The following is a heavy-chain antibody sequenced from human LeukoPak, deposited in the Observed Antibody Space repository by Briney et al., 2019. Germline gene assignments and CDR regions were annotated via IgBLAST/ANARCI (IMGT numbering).Heavy chain of an antibody. CDR3: AKDRTEEGSTNCNY. CDR2: IGGTGRNT. J-gene: IGHJ4*01. Sequence: GGSLRLSYAAAGFTFSSYSMNWVRQAPGKGLEWVSIIGGTGRNTHYADSVKGRFTISRDNSKNTLYLQMNSLRAEDTAVYYCAKDRTEEGSTNCNYWGHGTLVTVSS. D-gene: IGHD1-26*01. V-gene: IGHV3-23*01. CDR1: GFTFSSYS.